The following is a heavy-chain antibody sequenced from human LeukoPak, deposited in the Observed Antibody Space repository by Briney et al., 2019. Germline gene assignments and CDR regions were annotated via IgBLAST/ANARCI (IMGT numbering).Heavy chain of an antibody. D-gene: IGHD3-3*01. CDR3: AKDLLFLGWSLPVGGMDV. J-gene: IGHJ6*02. Sequence: VRTLRLSCAASGFTFSSYGMHWVRQAPGKGLEWVAVISYDGSNKYYADSVKGRFTISRDNSKNTRYLQMNSLRAEDTAGYYCAKDLLFLGWSLPVGGMDVWGQGTTVTVSS. CDR1: GFTFSSYG. CDR2: ISYDGSNK. V-gene: IGHV3-30*18.